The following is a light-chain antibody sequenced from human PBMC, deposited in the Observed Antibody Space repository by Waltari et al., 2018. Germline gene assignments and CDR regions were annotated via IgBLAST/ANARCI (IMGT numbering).Light chain of an antibody. V-gene: IGLV3-21*02. CDR1: NIAAKS. Sequence: SYVLTQPPSVSVPPGRTARITCAGNNIAAKSVHWYRQKPGQAAVLVVHDDRERHSGNPERVHGSNAGNTATLTVSRVEAGDEAVYYCQVWDTTGDHVVFGGGTRLTVL. CDR2: DDR. CDR3: QVWDTTGDHVV. J-gene: IGLJ2*01.